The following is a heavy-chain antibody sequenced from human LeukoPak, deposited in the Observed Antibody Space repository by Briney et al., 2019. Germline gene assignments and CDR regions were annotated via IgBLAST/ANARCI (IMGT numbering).Heavy chain of an antibody. Sequence: GGSLRLSCAASGFTFSSYAMSWVRQAPGKGLEWVSVISGSGGSTYYADSVKGRFTISRDNSKNTPYLQMNSLRAEDTAVYYCAKDCKDIVVVPAASWSWFDPWGQGTLVTVSS. J-gene: IGHJ5*02. CDR3: AKDCKDIVVVPAASWSWFDP. D-gene: IGHD2-2*01. CDR2: ISGSGGST. CDR1: GFTFSSYA. V-gene: IGHV3-23*01.